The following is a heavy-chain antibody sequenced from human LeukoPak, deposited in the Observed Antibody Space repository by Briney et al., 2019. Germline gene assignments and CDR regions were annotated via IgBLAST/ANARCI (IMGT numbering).Heavy chain of an antibody. CDR1: GFNFSSYS. CDR3: ARNRIAAADSYGMDV. J-gene: IGHJ6*02. Sequence: QTGGSLRLSCAASGFNFSSYSMHWVRQAPGKGLEWVAVIWYDGSNKYYADSVKGRFTISRDNSKNTLYLQMNSLRAEDTAVYYCARNRIAAADSYGMDVWGQGTTVTVSS. CDR2: IWYDGSNK. D-gene: IGHD6-13*01. V-gene: IGHV3-33*08.